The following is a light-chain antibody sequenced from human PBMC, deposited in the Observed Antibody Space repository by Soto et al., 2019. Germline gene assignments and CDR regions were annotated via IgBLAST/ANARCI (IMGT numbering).Light chain of an antibody. V-gene: IGLV2-14*01. CDR2: EVT. J-gene: IGLJ1*01. CDR3: ASYRSANTLVV. CDR1: SRDIGNYNY. Sequence: QSVLTQHASVSGSPGQSITISCTGTSRDIGNYNYVSRYQHHPAKAPKLMIYEVTSRPSGVSDRFSGSKSGMTASLTISGLQPEDEADYFCASYRSANTLVVFGTGTKVTVL.